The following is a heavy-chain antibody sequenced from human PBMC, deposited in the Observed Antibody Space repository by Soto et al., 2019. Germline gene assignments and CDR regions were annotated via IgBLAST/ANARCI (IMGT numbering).Heavy chain of an antibody. Sequence: QMQLQESGPGLVKPSGTLSITSAVSGGSISSTNWWNWVGQPPGKGLEWIGEIYHSGSSNYNPSPEICVNISVDKCKYQCSLKPSSVPAADTAVDFCGTFRSGYYQTDAFDIWGQGTMVTVSS. D-gene: IGHD3-22*01. CDR3: GTFRSGYYQTDAFDI. V-gene: IGHV4-4*02. J-gene: IGHJ3*02. CDR2: IYHSGSS. CDR1: GGSISSTNW.